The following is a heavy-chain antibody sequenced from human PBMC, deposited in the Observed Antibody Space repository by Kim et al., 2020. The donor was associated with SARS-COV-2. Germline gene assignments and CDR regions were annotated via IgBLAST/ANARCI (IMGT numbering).Heavy chain of an antibody. CDR3: ASYYDSSGVFDY. Sequence: FFTPSLHSRVSISVDPSDNQFSLKLSSVTAADTAVYYCASYYDSSGVFDYWGQGTLVTVSS. D-gene: IGHD3-22*01. V-gene: IGHV4-31*02. J-gene: IGHJ4*02.